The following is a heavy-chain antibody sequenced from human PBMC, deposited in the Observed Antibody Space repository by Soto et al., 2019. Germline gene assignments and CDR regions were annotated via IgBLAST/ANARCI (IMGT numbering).Heavy chain of an antibody. CDR3: ARIGVSSGHESPDFDS. CDR2: ISGFNGNT. J-gene: IGHJ4*02. V-gene: IGHV1-18*01. D-gene: IGHD3-16*01. CDR1: GYTFNFYG. Sequence: KVSCQASGYTFNFYGITWVRQAPGQGLEWMRWISGFNGNTNYAADLQGRVTMTTDTSTSTAYMELRGLRSDDTAVYYCARIGVSSGHESPDFDSWGQGTLVTVSS.